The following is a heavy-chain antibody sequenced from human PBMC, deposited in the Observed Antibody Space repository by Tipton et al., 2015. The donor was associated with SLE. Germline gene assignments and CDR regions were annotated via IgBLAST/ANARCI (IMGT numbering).Heavy chain of an antibody. CDR1: GGSITSGSYY. V-gene: IGHV4-61*02. CDR3: ARGYQLPLGPYYYYYMDV. D-gene: IGHD2-2*01. CDR2: IYTSGST. Sequence: GLVKPSQTLSLICTVSGGSITSGSYYWSWIRQPAGKGLEWIGRIYTSGSTNYNPSLKSRVTISVDTSKNQFSLKLSSVTAADTAVYYCARGYQLPLGPYYYYYMDVWGKGTTVTVSS. J-gene: IGHJ6*03.